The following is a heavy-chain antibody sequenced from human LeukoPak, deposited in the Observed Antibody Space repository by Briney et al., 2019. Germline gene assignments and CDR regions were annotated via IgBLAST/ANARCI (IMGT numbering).Heavy chain of an antibody. CDR3: ARAGTGYSSSWYPAFDYYGMDV. J-gene: IGHJ6*02. D-gene: IGHD6-13*01. V-gene: IGHV1-69*01. CDR1: GGTFSSYA. CDR2: IISLFDTA. Sequence: ASVKVSCKASGGTFSSYAISWVRQPPGQGLEWMGGIISLFDTANYAQKFQGRVTITADESTSTAYMELSSLRSEDTAVYYCARAGTGYSSSWYPAFDYYGMDVWGQGTTVTVSS.